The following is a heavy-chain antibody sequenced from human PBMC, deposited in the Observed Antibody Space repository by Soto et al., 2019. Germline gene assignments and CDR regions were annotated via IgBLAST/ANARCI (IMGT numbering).Heavy chain of an antibody. J-gene: IGHJ3*02. Sequence: SATLSLTCTVSGGSISSGGYYWSWIRQHPGKGLEWIGYIYYSGSTYYNPSLKSRVTISVDTSKNQFSLKLSSVTAADTAVYYCARSRITRGYYDSSGYYHRLDAFDIWGQGTMVTVSS. CDR2: IYYSGST. CDR1: GGSISSGGYY. CDR3: ARSRITRGYYDSSGYYHRLDAFDI. D-gene: IGHD3-22*01. V-gene: IGHV4-31*03.